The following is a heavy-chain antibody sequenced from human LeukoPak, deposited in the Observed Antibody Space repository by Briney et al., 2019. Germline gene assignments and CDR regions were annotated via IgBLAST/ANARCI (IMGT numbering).Heavy chain of an antibody. V-gene: IGHV3-66*01. CDR3: VRDAGTRLKYSYGYGDY. Sequence: GGSLRLSCAASEFSVGSNYMTWVRQAPGKGLEWVSLIYSGGSTYYADSVKGRFTISRDNSKNTLYLQMNSLRAEDTAVYYCVRDAGTRLKYSYGYGDYWGQGSLVTVSS. D-gene: IGHD5-18*01. CDR1: EFSVGSNY. J-gene: IGHJ4*02. CDR2: IYSGGST.